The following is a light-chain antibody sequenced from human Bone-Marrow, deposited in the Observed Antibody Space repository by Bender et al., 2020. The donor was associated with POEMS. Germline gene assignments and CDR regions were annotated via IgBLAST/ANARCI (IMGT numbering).Light chain of an antibody. V-gene: IGLV2-8*01. J-gene: IGLJ2*01. CDR2: QVT. CDR3: SSYTTSSTLVV. Sequence: QSALTQPPSASGSPGQSVTISCTGTSSDVGAYHFVSWYQQLPGKAPKLVIYQVTKRPSGVPDRFSGSKSGNTASLTVSGLQAEDEADYYCSSYTTSSTLVVFGGGTKLTVL. CDR1: SSDVGAYHF.